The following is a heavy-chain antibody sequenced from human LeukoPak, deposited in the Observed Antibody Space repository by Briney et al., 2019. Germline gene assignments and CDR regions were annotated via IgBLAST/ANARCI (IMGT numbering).Heavy chain of an antibody. CDR2: INHSGST. D-gene: IGHD3-3*01. CDR3: ARTYYDFWSGYYTYYYYYMDV. CDR1: GGSFSGYY. J-gene: IGHJ6*03. Sequence: PSETLSLTCAVYGGSFSGYYWSWIRQPPGKGLEWIGEINHSGSTNCNPSLKSRVTISVDTSKNQFSLKLSSVTAADTAVYYCARTYYDFWSGYYTYYYYYMDVWGKGARSPSP. V-gene: IGHV4-34*01.